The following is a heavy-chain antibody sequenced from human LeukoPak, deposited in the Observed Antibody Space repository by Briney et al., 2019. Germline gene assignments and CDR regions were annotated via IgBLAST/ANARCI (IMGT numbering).Heavy chain of an antibody. V-gene: IGHV3-11*05. CDR1: GFTFSNYY. CDR2: INSSSSYT. CDR3: ARVPTVTTPDY. D-gene: IGHD4-17*01. Sequence: PGASLRLSCAASGFTFSNYYMSWIRQAPGKGLEWVSYINSSSSYTNYADSVKGRFTTSRDNAKNSLYLQMNSLRAEDTAVYYCARVPTVTTPDYWGQGTLATVSS. J-gene: IGHJ4*02.